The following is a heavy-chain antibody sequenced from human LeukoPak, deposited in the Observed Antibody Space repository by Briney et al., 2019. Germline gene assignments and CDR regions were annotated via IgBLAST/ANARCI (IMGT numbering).Heavy chain of an antibody. CDR2: IYHSGST. D-gene: IGHD2-15*01. Sequence: GSLRLSCAASGFTFSSYTMSWVRQPPGKGLEWIGEIYHSGSTNYNPSLKSRVTISVDKSKNQFSLKLSSVTAADTAVYYCARVVRSGGRADYWGQGTLVTVSS. J-gene: IGHJ4*02. V-gene: IGHV4-4*02. CDR3: ARVVRSGGRADY. CDR1: GFTFSSYTM.